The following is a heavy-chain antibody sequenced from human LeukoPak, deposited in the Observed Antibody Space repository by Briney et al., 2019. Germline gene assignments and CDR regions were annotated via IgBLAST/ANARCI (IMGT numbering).Heavy chain of an antibody. CDR1: GFTFSDSY. D-gene: IGHD6-13*01. CDR3: ARSSRWFGDAFDI. CDR2: VFYSGGT. V-gene: IGHV4-59*01. Sequence: GSLRLSCAASGFTFSDSYMNWIRQPPGKGLEWIGYVFYSGGTNYNPSLRSRVTISVDTSKNQFSLKLSSVTAADTAVYYCARSSRWFGDAFDIWGQGTMVTVSS. J-gene: IGHJ3*02.